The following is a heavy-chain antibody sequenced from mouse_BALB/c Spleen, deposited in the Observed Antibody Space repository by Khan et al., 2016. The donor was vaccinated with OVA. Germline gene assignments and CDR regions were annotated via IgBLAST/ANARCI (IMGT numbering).Heavy chain of an antibody. J-gene: IGHJ3*01. D-gene: IGHD4-1*01. Sequence: LVESGAELVKPGASVKLSCTASGFNIKDTYMHWVKPRPEQGLEWIGRIDPANGNTKYDPKFQGKATITADTSSNTAYLRLSSLTSEDTAVYYCARDYWDVFAYWGQGTLVTVSA. CDR3: ARDYWDVFAY. CDR2: IDPANGNT. CDR1: GFNIKDTY. V-gene: IGHV14-3*02.